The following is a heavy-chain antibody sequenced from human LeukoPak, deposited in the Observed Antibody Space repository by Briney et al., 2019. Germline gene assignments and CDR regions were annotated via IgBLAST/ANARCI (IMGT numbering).Heavy chain of an antibody. J-gene: IGHJ5*02. V-gene: IGHV4-39*07. Sequence: SETLSLTCTVSGGSISSSSYYWGWIRQPPGKGLEWIGSIYYSGNTYYNPSLNSRVVISVDTSRNHFSLKLNSVTAADTAVYYCARARLYSSDVPGWFDPWGRGILVTVSS. CDR2: IYYSGNT. CDR1: GGSISSSSYY. CDR3: ARARLYSSDVPGWFDP. D-gene: IGHD6-19*01.